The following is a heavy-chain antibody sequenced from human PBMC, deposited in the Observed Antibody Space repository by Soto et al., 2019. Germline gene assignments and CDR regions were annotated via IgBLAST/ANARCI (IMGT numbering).Heavy chain of an antibody. CDR1: GFTFSTYS. V-gene: IGHV3-21*01. J-gene: IGHJ3*02. CDR2: ISSSSSYI. Sequence: EVQLVESGGGLVKPGGSLRLSCAASGFTFSTYSMNWVRQAPGKGLEWVASISSSSSYIYYADSLKGRFTISRDNAKNSLYLQMNSLRAEDTAVYYCARVNLPLIWFGEACDIGGQGTMVTVSS. CDR3: ARVNLPLIWFGEACDI. D-gene: IGHD3-10*01.